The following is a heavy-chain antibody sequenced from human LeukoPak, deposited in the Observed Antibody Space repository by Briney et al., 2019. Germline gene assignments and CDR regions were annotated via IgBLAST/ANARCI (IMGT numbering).Heavy chain of an antibody. Sequence: PWETLSLTCAVSGGSISGYYWSWVRQPPGKGLEWSGDIYYSGSTNYNASPKSRVSISVEMSKNQFSLNLSSMTAADTPVFYCAGGNAVVAATYDFDFWGQGTLVTVSS. CDR2: IYYSGST. J-gene: IGHJ4*02. CDR1: GGSISGYY. CDR3: AGGNAVVAATYDFDF. D-gene: IGHD2-15*01. V-gene: IGHV4-59*01.